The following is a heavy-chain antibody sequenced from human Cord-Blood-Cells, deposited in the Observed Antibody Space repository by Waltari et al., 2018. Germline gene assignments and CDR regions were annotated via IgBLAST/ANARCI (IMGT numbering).Heavy chain of an antibody. CDR1: GGSFSGYY. V-gene: IGHV4-34*01. D-gene: IGHD3-16*01. J-gene: IGHJ3*02. Sequence: QVQLQQWGAGLLKPSETLSLTCAVYGGSFSGYYWSWIRQPPGKGLEWIGEINHSGSTNYNLSLKSRVTISVDTSKNQFSLKLSSVTAADTTVYYCARATSWGWGAFDIWGQGTMVTVSS. CDR2: INHSGST. CDR3: ARATSWGWGAFDI.